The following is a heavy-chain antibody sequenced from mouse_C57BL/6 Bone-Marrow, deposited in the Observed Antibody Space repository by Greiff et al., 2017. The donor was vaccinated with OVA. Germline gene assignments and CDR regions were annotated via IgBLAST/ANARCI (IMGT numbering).Heavy chain of an antibody. Sequence: VKLQESGAELARPGASVKLSCKASGYTFTSYGISWVKQRTGQGLEWIGEIYPRSGNTYYNEKFKGKATLTADKSSSTAYMELRSLTSEDSAVYFCARQDSSGFSFAYWGQGTLVTVSA. CDR1: GYTFTSYG. CDR2: IYPRSGNT. J-gene: IGHJ3*01. CDR3: ARQDSSGFSFAY. D-gene: IGHD3-2*02. V-gene: IGHV1-81*01.